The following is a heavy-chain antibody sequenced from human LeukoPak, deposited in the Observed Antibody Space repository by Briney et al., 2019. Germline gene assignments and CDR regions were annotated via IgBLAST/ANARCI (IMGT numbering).Heavy chain of an antibody. CDR1: GGAFSSYA. J-gene: IGHJ5*02. D-gene: IGHD2-2*02. CDR2: IIPIFGTA. Sequence: SVKVSCKASGGAFSSYAISWVREAPGQGLEWMGGIIPIFGTANYAQKFHGRVTITADESTSTAYMELSSLRSEDTAVYYCARYPTGDCSSTSCYTWWFDPWGQGTLVTVSS. V-gene: IGHV1-69*13. CDR3: ARYPTGDCSSTSCYTWWFDP.